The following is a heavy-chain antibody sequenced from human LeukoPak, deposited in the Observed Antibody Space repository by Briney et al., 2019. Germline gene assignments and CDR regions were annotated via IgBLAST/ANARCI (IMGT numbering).Heavy chain of an antibody. V-gene: IGHV3-53*01. CDR1: GFTVSSNY. D-gene: IGHD3-22*01. Sequence: GGSLRLSCAASGFTVSSNYMSWVRQAPGKGLEWVSVIYRGGSTSYADSVKGGFTISRDYSKNTLYLQMNSLRAEDTGVYYCASYYDSSGNAFDMWGQGTMVTVSS. CDR3: ASYYDSSGNAFDM. CDR2: IYRGGST. J-gene: IGHJ3*02.